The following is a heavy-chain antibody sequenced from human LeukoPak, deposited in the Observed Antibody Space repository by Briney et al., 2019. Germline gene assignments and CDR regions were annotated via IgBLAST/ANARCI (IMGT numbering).Heavy chain of an antibody. J-gene: IGHJ4*02. CDR1: GYTFTGYY. V-gene: IGHV1-2*02. Sequence: ASVKVSCKASGYTFTGYYMHWVRQAPGQGLEWMGWINPNSGGTNYAQKFQGRVTMTRDTSISTAYMELSRLRSDDTAVYYCARDSRGVQWEPSFDYWGQGNLVTVSS. D-gene: IGHD1-26*01. CDR3: ARDSRGVQWEPSFDY. CDR2: INPNSGGT.